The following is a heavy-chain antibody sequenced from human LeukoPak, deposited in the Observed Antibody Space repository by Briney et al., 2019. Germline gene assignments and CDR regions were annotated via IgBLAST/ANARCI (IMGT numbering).Heavy chain of an antibody. CDR2: IKTDGYDK. D-gene: IGHD2-21*01. CDR3: ARDGLFAGGHDY. CDR1: GLTFSNYW. V-gene: IGHV3-7*01. J-gene: IGHJ4*02. Sequence: GGSLRLSCAASGLTFSNYWMGWVRQAPGKGLEWVANIKTDGYDKYYADSVKGRFTISRDNAKNSLYLQMNSLRAEDTAVYYCARDGLFAGGHDYWGQGTLVTVSS.